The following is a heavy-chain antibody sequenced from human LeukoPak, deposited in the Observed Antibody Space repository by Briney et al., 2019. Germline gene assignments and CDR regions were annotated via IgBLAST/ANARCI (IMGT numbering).Heavy chain of an antibody. Sequence: PSETLSLTCTVSGGCISSYYWSWIRQPPGKGLEWIGYIYYSGSTNYNPSLKSRVTISVDTSKNQFSLKLSSVTAADTAVYYCASSPQLDYFDYWGQGTLVTVSS. J-gene: IGHJ4*02. CDR3: ASSPQLDYFDY. D-gene: IGHD6-13*01. CDR2: IYYSGST. V-gene: IGHV4-59*01. CDR1: GGCISSYY.